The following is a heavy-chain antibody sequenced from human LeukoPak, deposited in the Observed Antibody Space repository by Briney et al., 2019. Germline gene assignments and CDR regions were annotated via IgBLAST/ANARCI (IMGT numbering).Heavy chain of an antibody. CDR2: ISGSGGST. J-gene: IGHJ5*02. D-gene: IGHD6-13*01. CDR1: GFTFSSYG. Sequence: GWSLRLSCAASGFTFSSYGMSWVRQAPGKGLEWVSAISGSGGSTYYADSVKGRFTISRDNSKNMLYLQMNSLRAEDTAVYYCAKPAAAGTFDGWFDPWGQGTLVTVSS. V-gene: IGHV3-23*01. CDR3: AKPAAAGTFDGWFDP.